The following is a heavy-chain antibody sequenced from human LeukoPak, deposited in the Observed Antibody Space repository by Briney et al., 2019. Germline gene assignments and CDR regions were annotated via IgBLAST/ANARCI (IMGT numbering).Heavy chain of an antibody. CDR2: IYHSGST. D-gene: IGHD6-6*01. CDR3: ATPGQYSSSFFNY. Sequence: SETLSLTCTVSGGSISSGGYYWSWIRQPPGKGLEWIGYIYHSGSTYYNPSLKSRVTISVDRSKNQFSLKLSSVTAADTAVYYCATPGQYSSSFFNYWGQGTLVTVSS. CDR1: GGSISSGGYY. V-gene: IGHV4-30-2*01. J-gene: IGHJ4*02.